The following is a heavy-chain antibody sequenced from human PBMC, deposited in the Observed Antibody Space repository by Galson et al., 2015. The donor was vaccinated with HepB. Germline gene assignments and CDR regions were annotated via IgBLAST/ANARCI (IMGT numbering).Heavy chain of an antibody. CDR1: GFILSSPA. V-gene: IGHV3-23*01. J-gene: IGHJ4*02. Sequence: SLRLSCAASGFILSSPALSWVGQAPGEGLEWVSGISASGGSTYYADSVKGRFIISRDNAKSILELQMNSLIAEDTAVYYCATYRDRWYFDSWGQGTLVTVSS. CDR3: ATYRDRWYFDS. D-gene: IGHD5-24*01. CDR2: ISASGGST.